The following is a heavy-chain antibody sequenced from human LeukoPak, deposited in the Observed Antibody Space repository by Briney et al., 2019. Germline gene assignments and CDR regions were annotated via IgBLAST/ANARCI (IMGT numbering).Heavy chain of an antibody. V-gene: IGHV3-30*02. D-gene: IGHD6-13*01. Sequence: GGSLRLSCAASGFTFNTYGMHWVRQAPDKGLEWVAFIRYDGADKYYADSVKGRFTISRDNPKNTLYLQMNSLRAEDTAVYYCAKDAAAGPHLDYWGQGTLVTVSS. CDR1: GFTFNTYG. CDR3: AKDAAAGPHLDY. CDR2: IRYDGADK. J-gene: IGHJ4*02.